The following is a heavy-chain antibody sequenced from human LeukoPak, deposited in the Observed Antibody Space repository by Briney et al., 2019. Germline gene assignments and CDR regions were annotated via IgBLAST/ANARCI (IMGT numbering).Heavy chain of an antibody. CDR3: ARGDGSARFDY. CDR1: GGTLSSYA. Sequence: PVKVSCKASGGTLSSYAISWVRQAPGPGLEWMGRIIAIFGTANYAQKFQGRVTITADKSTSTAYMELSSLRSEDTAVYYCARGDGSARFDYWGQGTLVTVSS. J-gene: IGHJ4*02. CDR2: IIAIFGTA. V-gene: IGHV1-69*06. D-gene: IGHD6-6*01.